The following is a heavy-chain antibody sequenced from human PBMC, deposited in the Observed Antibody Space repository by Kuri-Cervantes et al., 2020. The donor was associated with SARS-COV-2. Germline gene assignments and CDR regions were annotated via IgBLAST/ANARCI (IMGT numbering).Heavy chain of an antibody. V-gene: IGHV3-7*01. CDR3: AREATIAVAGSLDY. CDR1: GFTFSSYW. J-gene: IGHJ4*02. CDR2: IKQDGSEK. Sequence: GESLKISCAASGFTFSSYWMSWVRQAPGKGLEWVANIKQDGSEKYYVDSVKGRFTISRDNAKNSLYLQMNSLRAEDTAVYYCAREATIAVAGSLDYWGQGNLVNVGS. D-gene: IGHD6-19*01.